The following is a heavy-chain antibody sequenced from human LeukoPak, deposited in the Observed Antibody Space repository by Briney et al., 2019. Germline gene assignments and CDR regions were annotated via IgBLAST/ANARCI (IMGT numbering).Heavy chain of an antibody. Sequence: GASVKVSCKASGCTFTSYDINWVRQATGQGLEWMGWMNPNSGNTGYAQKFQGRVTMTRNTSISTAYMELSSLRSEDTAVYYCARFGGSGWSSHFDYWGQGTLVTVSS. D-gene: IGHD6-19*01. CDR2: MNPNSGNT. CDR1: GCTFTSYD. CDR3: ARFGGSGWSSHFDY. V-gene: IGHV1-8*01. J-gene: IGHJ4*02.